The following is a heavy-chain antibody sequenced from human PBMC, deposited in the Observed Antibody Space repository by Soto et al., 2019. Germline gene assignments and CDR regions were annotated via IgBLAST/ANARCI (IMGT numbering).Heavy chain of an antibody. CDR1: GFTFTRYS. CDR2: ISSTTNYI. CDR3: ARESEDLTSNFDY. Sequence: GGSLRLSCAACGFTFTRYSMNWVRQAPGKGLEWVSSISSTTNYIYYGDSMKGRFTISRDNAKNSLYLEMNSLRAEDTAVYYCARESEDLTSNFDYWGQGTLVTVSS. V-gene: IGHV3-21*06. J-gene: IGHJ4*02.